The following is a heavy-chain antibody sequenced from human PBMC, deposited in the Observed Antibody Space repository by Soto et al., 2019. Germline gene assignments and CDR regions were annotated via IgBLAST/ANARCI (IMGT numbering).Heavy chain of an antibody. J-gene: IGHJ6*02. CDR3: ATSHPLPQNYYYYGMDV. Sequence: ASVKVSCKVSGYTLNELSMHWVRQAPGKGLEWMGGFDPEDGETIYAQKFQGRVTMTEDTSTDTAYMELSSLRSEDTAVYYCATSHPLPQNYYYYGMDVWGQGTTVTVSS. CDR1: GYTLNELS. V-gene: IGHV1-24*01. CDR2: FDPEDGET.